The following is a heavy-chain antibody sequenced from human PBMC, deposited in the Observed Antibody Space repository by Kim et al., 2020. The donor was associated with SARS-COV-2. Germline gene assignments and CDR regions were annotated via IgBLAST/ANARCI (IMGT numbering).Heavy chain of an antibody. CDR1: GFTFGDYA. Sequence: GGSLRLSCTASGFTFGDYAMSWFRQAPGKGLEWVGFIRSKAYGGTTEYAASVKGRFTISRDDSKSIAYLQMNSLKTEDTAVYYCTSNYYDSSGYLKLDYWGQGTLVTVSS. CDR3: TSNYYDSSGYLKLDY. V-gene: IGHV3-49*03. D-gene: IGHD3-22*01. J-gene: IGHJ4*02. CDR2: IRSKAYGGTT.